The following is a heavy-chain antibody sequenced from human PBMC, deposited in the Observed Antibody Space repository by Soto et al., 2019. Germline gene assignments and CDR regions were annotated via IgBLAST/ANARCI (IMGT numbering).Heavy chain of an antibody. CDR1: GFTFSSYA. Sequence: PGGSLRLSCAASGFTFSSYAMSWVRQAPGKGLEWVSAISGSGGSTYYADSVKGRFTISRDNSKNTLYLQMNSLRAEDTAVYYCAKDLYYYGSGSYPVYYFDYWGQGTLVTVSS. CDR3: AKDLYYYGSGSYPVYYFDY. CDR2: ISGSGGST. D-gene: IGHD3-10*01. V-gene: IGHV3-23*01. J-gene: IGHJ4*02.